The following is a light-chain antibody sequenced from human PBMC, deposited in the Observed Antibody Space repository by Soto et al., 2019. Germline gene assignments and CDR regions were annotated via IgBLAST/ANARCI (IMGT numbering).Light chain of an antibody. V-gene: IGLV3-9*01. Sequence: SYELTQPLSVSVALGQTARITCGGNNSGSKNVHWYQQKPGQAPVLVIYRDSNRPSGIPERFSGYNSGNTATLTISRAQAGDEADYYCQVWDSSTARVFGGGTKLTVL. CDR2: RDS. CDR3: QVWDSSTARV. J-gene: IGLJ3*02. CDR1: NSGSKN.